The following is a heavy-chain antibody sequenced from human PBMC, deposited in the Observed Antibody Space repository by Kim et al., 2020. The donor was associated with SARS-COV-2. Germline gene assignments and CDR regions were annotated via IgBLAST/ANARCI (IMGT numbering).Heavy chain of an antibody. CDR1: GFTFSKYG. Sequence: GSLRLSCTVSGFTFSKYGMHWVRQSPGKGLEWVAVISFDGRNSSHTESVKGRFTISRDNSKNTLYLQMNRLTIGDTAVYFCAVDYGVLALAYWGQGALVTVSS. J-gene: IGHJ4*02. V-gene: IGHV3-30*03. CDR3: AVDYGVLALAY. D-gene: IGHD4-17*01. CDR2: ISFDGRNS.